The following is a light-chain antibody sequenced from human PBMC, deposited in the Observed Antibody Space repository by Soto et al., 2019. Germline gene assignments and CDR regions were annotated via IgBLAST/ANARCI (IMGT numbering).Light chain of an antibody. CDR2: GXS. Sequence: EIVLTQSPATLSLSPGYRAPLYXRASQSVIISYLAWSQQKPGXAPRVXXDGXSSMAAGSPARLSGSGSGTDFTLTISSLEPEDFSIYYCQHRSDWTWTFGQGTKVDIK. CDR3: QHRSDWTWT. CDR1: QSVIISY. J-gene: IGKJ1*01. V-gene: IGKV3-11*01.